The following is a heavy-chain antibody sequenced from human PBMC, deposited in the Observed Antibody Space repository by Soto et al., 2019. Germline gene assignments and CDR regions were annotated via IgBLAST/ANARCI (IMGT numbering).Heavy chain of an antibody. CDR3: AKDRWAGDLGPNWDFDC. CDR1: GFTFSSYA. D-gene: IGHD3-16*01. V-gene: IGHV3-23*01. CDR2: ISGSGGRT. J-gene: IGHJ4*02. Sequence: EVQLLESGGGLVQPGGSLRLSCAVSGFTFSSYAMSWVRQAPGKGLEWVSAISGSGGRTYYADSVKGRFTISRDNSKNTLYLQMNSLRAEDTAVYYCAKDRWAGDLGPNWDFDCWGQGTLVTVSS.